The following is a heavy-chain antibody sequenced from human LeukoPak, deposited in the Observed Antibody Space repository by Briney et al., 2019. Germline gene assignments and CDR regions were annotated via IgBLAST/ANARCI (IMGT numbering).Heavy chain of an antibody. CDR3: ARGINSSGYYTHFDY. V-gene: IGHV4-59*01. J-gene: IGHJ4*02. CDR2: IYYSGST. D-gene: IGHD3-22*01. Sequence: SETLSLTCTVSGGSISSYYWSWIRQPPGKGLEWIGYIYYSGSTNYNPSLKSRVTISVDTSKNQFSLKLSSVTAADTAVYYCARGINSSGYYTHFDYWGQGTLVTVSS. CDR1: GGSISSYY.